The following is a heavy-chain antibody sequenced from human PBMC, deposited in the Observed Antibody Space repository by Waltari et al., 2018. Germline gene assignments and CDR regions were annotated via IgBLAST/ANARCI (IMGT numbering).Heavy chain of an antibody. J-gene: IGHJ4*02. D-gene: IGHD6-19*01. V-gene: IGHV1-18*01. CDR3: ARSGWENGGPFVDY. CDR2: ISGYNGDT. Sequence: QVQLVQSGAEVKKPGASVKVSCKASGYTFTSYGISWVRQAPGQGLEWMGWISGYNGDTNFAQKFQGRVTMTRNTSISTAYMELSSLRSEDTAVYYCARSGWENGGPFVDYWGQGTLVIVSS. CDR1: GYTFTSYG.